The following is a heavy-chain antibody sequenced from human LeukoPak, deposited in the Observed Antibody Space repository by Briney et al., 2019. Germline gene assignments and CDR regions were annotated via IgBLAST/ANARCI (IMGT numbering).Heavy chain of an antibody. CDR1: GGSFSGYY. D-gene: IGHD3-16*01. CDR3: ARGPRGTRAFDI. CDR2: INHSGST. Sequence: SGTLSLTCAVYGGSFSGYYWSWIRQPPGKGLEWIGEINHSGSTNYNPSLKSRVTISVDTSKNQFSLKLSSVTAADTAMYYCARGPRGTRAFDIWGQGTMVTVSS. V-gene: IGHV4-34*01. J-gene: IGHJ3*02.